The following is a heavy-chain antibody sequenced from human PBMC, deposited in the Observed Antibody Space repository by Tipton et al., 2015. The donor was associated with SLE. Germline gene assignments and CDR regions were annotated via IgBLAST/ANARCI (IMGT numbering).Heavy chain of an antibody. D-gene: IGHD6-19*01. CDR3: ARSPLIAVSGGFDY. CDR2: IYTSGST. Sequence: TLSLTCTVSGGSISSSSYYWGWIRQPAGKGLEWIGRIYTSGSTNYNPSLKSRVTISVDTSKNQFSLKLSSVTAADTAVYYCARSPLIAVSGGFDYWGQGTLVTVSS. J-gene: IGHJ4*02. CDR1: GGSISSSSYY. V-gene: IGHV4-61*02.